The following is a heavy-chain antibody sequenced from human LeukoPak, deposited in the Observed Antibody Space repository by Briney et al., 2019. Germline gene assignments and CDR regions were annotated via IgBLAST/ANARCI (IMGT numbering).Heavy chain of an antibody. CDR1: GFTFSSYA. J-gene: IGHJ4*02. CDR3: AGSYVSRSFDC. D-gene: IGHD3-16*01. Sequence: GGSLRLSCAASGFTFSSYAMSWVRQAPGKGLDWVSIIYRGGSTYYADSVKDRFTISRDNSKNTVYLQMNSLRAEDTAVYYCAGSYVSRSFDCWGQGTLVTVSS. CDR2: IYRGGST. V-gene: IGHV3-66*01.